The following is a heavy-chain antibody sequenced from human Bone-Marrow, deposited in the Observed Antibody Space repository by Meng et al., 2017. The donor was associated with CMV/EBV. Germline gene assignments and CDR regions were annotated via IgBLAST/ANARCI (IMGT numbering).Heavy chain of an antibody. CDR2: INPNSGGT. D-gene: IGHD3-3*01. J-gene: IGHJ5*02. CDR3: ARDSFLVRYDFWSGYGNWFDP. V-gene: IGHV1-2*02. CDR1: GYTFTGYY. Sequence: ASVKVSCKASGYTFTGYYMHWVRQAPGQGLEWMGWINPNSGGTNYAQKFQGRVTMTRDTSSSTAYMGLSRLRSDDTAVYYCARDSFLVRYDFWSGYGNWFDPWGQGTLVTVSS.